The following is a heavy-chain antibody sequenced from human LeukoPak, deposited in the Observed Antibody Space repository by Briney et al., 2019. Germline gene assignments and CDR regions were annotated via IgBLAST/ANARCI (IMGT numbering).Heavy chain of an antibody. CDR1: GFIFSRYA. CDR2: ISKNTVDT. Sequence: GGSLRLSCTASGFIFSRYAVSWVRQAPGKGLEWVSAISKNTVDTYYADSVKGRLTISRDSSKNTVYLQMNSLRAEDTAVYYCVRGMDPLRYFPSWGRGSLVSVS. D-gene: IGHD3-9*01. V-gene: IGHV3-23*01. J-gene: IGHJ2*01. CDR3: VRGMDPLRYFPS.